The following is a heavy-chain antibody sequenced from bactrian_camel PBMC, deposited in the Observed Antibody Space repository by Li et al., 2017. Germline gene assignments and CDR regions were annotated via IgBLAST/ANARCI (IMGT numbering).Heavy chain of an antibody. J-gene: IGHJ4*01. CDR2: IVTGGRTT. CDR1: ENGYSSGC. V-gene: IGHV3S54*01. Sequence: HVQLVESGGGLVQPGGSLRLSCAASENGYSSGCMGWFRQAPGREREGVAAIVTGGRTTFYADFVKGRFTISQDNWKNILYLQMNSLKTEDTAIYYCAADVWEGYGRGSCDYWGRGTQVTVS. CDR3: AADVWEGYGRGSCDY. D-gene: IGHD3*01.